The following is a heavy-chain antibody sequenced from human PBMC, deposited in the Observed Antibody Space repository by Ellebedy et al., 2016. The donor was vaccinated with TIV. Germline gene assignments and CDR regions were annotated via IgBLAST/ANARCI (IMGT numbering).Heavy chain of an antibody. D-gene: IGHD1-7*01. CDR3: AKVTWICGNYNS. J-gene: IGHJ4*02. V-gene: IGHV3-23*01. CDR2: LTGGSEDT. Sequence: PGGSLRLSCAASGFTFSSFAMSWVRQAPGKGLEWVSALTGGSEDTFYADSVKGRFIISRDNSKNTLYLQMNSLRAEDTAVYYCAKVTWICGNYNSWGQGTLVTVSS. CDR1: GFTFSSFA.